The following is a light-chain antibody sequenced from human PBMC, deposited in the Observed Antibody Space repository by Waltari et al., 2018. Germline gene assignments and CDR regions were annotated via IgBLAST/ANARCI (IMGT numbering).Light chain of an antibody. J-gene: IGKJ4*01. Sequence: EIVLPQSPGTLSLSPGERVNLSCRASQYITGSWMTWYHQKPGQAPRLLIYAASTRAPGVPDRFSGSGSGTDFTLTISRLEPEDSAPYYCQQYDGSVVTFGGGTKVEIK. V-gene: IGKV3-20*01. CDR3: QQYDGSVVT. CDR2: AAS. CDR1: QYITGSW.